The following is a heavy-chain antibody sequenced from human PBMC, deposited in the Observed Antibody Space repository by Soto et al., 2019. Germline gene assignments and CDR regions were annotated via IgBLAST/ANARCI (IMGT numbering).Heavy chain of an antibody. CDR1: GFTFSSYG. J-gene: IGHJ6*02. Sequence: GGSLRLSCAASGFTFSSYGMHWVRQAPGKGLEWVAVIWYDGSNKYYADSVKGRFTISRDNSKNTLYLQMNSLRAEDTAVYYCARALTYTAMVTFSFHYYYGMDVWGQGTTVTVSS. V-gene: IGHV3-33*01. CDR2: IWYDGSNK. CDR3: ARALTYTAMVTFSFHYYYGMDV. D-gene: IGHD5-18*01.